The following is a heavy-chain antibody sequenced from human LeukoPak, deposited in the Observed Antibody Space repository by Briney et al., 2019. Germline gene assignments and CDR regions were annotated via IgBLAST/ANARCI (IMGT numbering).Heavy chain of an antibody. CDR2: IYYSGST. D-gene: IGHD6-6*01. J-gene: IGHJ6*02. Sequence: SETLSLTCTVSGGSIGSSSYNWGWIRQPPGKGLEWIGSIYYSGSTYYNPSLKSQGTISVDTSKNQFSLNLSSVTAADTAVYYCARRVVQAGMDVWGQGTTVTVSS. CDR1: GGSIGSSSYN. CDR3: ARRVVQAGMDV. V-gene: IGHV4-39*01.